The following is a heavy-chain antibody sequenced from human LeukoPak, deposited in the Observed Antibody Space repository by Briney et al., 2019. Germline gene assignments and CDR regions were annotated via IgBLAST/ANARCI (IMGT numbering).Heavy chain of an antibody. J-gene: IGHJ4*02. Sequence: GGSLRLSCAASGFTFSSYSMNWVRQAPGKGLEWASSISSSSGYIYYADSVKGRFTISRDNAKNPLYLQMNSLRAEDTAVYYCAREDDDYYGSGSYPDYWGQGTLVTVSS. CDR2: ISSSSGYI. CDR3: AREDDDYYGSGSYPDY. V-gene: IGHV3-21*01. D-gene: IGHD3-10*01. CDR1: GFTFSSYS.